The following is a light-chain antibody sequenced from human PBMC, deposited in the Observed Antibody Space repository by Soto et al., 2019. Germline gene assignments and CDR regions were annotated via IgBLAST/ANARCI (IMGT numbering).Light chain of an antibody. V-gene: IGKV3-15*01. CDR1: QSISSD. J-gene: IGKJ3*01. CDR2: GAS. CDR3: QQRNNWPLT. Sequence: DIVMTQSPSTLSVSPGERAALSCRASQSISSDLAWYQQKPGKPPRLLIYGASTMATGVPSRFTGSESGSDFTLTISGLQSEDFAVYYCQQRNNWPLTFGPGTRLDI.